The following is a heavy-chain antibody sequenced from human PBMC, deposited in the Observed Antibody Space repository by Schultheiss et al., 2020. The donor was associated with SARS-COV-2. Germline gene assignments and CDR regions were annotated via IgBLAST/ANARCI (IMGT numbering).Heavy chain of an antibody. D-gene: IGHD2-2*02. CDR2: IYYSGST. J-gene: IGHJ5*02. V-gene: IGHV4-39*07. CDR1: GGSISSSSYY. Sequence: GSLRLSCTVSGGSISSSSYYWGWIRQPPGKGLEWIGSIYYSGSTYYNPSLKSRVTISVDTSKNQFSLKLRSVTAADTAVYYCARDAPYCSSTSCYISPRGWFDPWGQGTLVTVSS. CDR3: ARDAPYCSSTSCYISPRGWFDP.